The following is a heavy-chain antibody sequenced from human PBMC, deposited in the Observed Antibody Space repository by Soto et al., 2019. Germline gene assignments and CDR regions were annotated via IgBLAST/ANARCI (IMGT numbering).Heavy chain of an antibody. Sequence: QVQLQESGPGLVKPSETLSLTCTVSGGSISSYYWSWIRQPPGKGLEWIGYIYNSGRTNYNPSLKRRFTISVDTSKNQFSLKLSSVTAADTAVYYCARRYGYSFDYWGQGTLVTVSS. J-gene: IGHJ4*02. V-gene: IGHV4-59*08. CDR2: IYNSGRT. CDR3: ARRYGYSFDY. D-gene: IGHD1-1*01. CDR1: GGSISSYY.